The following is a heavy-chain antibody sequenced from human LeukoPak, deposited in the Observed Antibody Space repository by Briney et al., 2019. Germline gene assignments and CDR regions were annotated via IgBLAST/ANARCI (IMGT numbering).Heavy chain of an antibody. CDR3: ARRKYSSSWFPLNWFDP. D-gene: IGHD6-13*01. Sequence: SETLSLTCAVYGGSFSGYYWSWIRQPPGKGLEWIGEINHSGSTNYNPSLKSRVTISVDTSKNQFSLKLSSVTAADTAVYYCARRKYSSSWFPLNWFDPWGQGTLVTVSS. J-gene: IGHJ5*02. CDR2: INHSGST. V-gene: IGHV4-34*01. CDR1: GGSFSGYY.